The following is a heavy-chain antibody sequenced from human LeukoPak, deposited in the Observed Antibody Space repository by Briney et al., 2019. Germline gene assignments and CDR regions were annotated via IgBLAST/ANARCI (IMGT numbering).Heavy chain of an antibody. CDR1: GFTFSSYS. CDR2: ISSSSSTI. V-gene: IGHV3-48*01. J-gene: IGHJ4*02. Sequence: GGSLRLSCAASGFTFSSYSMNWVRQAPGKGLEWVSYISSSSSTIYYADSVKGRFTISRDNAKNSLYLQMNSLRAEDTAVYYCAKGMVRYGSGSLLDYWGQGTLVTVPS. D-gene: IGHD3-10*01. CDR3: AKGMVRYGSGSLLDY.